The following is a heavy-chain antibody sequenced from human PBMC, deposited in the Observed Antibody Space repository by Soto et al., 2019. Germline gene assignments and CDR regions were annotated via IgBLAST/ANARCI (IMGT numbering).Heavy chain of an antibody. CDR1: GWSFSGYS. J-gene: IGHJ4*02. V-gene: IGHV4-34*01. CDR2: INHSGST. CDR3: AAYSSGYSTYNFDY. Sequence: SETPSLTCAVYGWSFSGYSWSWIRQPPGKGLEWIGEINHSGSTNYNPSLKSRVTISVDTSKNQFSLKLSSVTAADTAVYYGAAYSSGYSTYNFDYSAQGDLVTVVS. D-gene: IGHD3-22*01.